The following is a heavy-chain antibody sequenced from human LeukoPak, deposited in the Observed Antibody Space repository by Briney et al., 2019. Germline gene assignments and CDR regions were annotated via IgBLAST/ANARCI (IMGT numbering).Heavy chain of an antibody. Sequence: ASVKVSCKASGYTFTSYYMHWVRQAPGQGLEWMGIINPSGGSTSYAQKFQGRVTMTRDMSTSTVYMELSSLRSEDTAVYYCARGRRPSSWYGPHFDYWGQGTLVTVSS. V-gene: IGHV1-46*01. CDR3: ARGRRPSSWYGPHFDY. D-gene: IGHD6-13*01. CDR2: INPSGGST. CDR1: GYTFTSYY. J-gene: IGHJ4*02.